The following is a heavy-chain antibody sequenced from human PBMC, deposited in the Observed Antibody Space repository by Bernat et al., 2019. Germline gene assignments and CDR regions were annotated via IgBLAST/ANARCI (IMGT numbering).Heavy chain of an antibody. Sequence: QVQLVESGGGVVQPGGSLRLSCAASGFTFSSYAMHWVRQAPGKGLEGVAFIRYDGSNQYYADSVKGGFTISRDNSKNTLYLQMSSLRAEDTAVYYCAKCQAERWIQLHTGAWGQGTLVTVSS. J-gene: IGHJ4*02. V-gene: IGHV3-30*02. CDR1: GFTFSSYA. CDR2: IRYDGSNQ. D-gene: IGHD5-24*01. CDR3: AKCQAERWIQLHTGA.